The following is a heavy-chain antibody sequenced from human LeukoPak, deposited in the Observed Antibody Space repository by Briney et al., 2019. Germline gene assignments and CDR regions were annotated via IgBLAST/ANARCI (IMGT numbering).Heavy chain of an antibody. V-gene: IGHV3-30*02. D-gene: IGHD2-2*01. CDR2: IRYDGSNK. Sequence: GGSLRLSCAASGFTFSSYGMHWVRQAPGKGLEWVAFIRYDGSNKYYADSVKGRFTISRDNSKNTLYLQMNSLRAEDTAVYYCAKDFVGYCSSTSCYQFDYWGQGTLVTVSS. J-gene: IGHJ4*02. CDR3: AKDFVGYCSSTSCYQFDY. CDR1: GFTFSSYG.